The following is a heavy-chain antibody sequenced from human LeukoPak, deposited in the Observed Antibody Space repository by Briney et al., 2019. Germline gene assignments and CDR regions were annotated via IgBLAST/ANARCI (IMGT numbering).Heavy chain of an antibody. D-gene: IGHD3-22*01. Sequence: SETLSLTCTVSGGSISSYYWSWIRQPPGKGLEWIGYIYYSGSTNYNPSLKSRVTISVDTSKNQFSLKLSSVTAADTAVYYCARRGWDSSGYYYVAYFDYWGQGTLVTVSS. CDR2: IYYSGST. J-gene: IGHJ4*02. CDR3: ARRGWDSSGYYYVAYFDY. CDR1: GGSISSYY. V-gene: IGHV4-59*08.